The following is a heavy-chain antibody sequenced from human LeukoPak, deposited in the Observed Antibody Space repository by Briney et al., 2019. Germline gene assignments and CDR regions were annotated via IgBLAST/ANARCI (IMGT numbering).Heavy chain of an antibody. CDR3: ARYQYNWFDP. D-gene: IGHD2-2*01. CDR1: GGTFSSSA. CDR2: ITTYNGNT. V-gene: IGHV1-18*01. Sequence: ASVKVSCKTTGGTFSSSAISWVRQAPGQGLEGMGWITTYNGNTNYAQKFQGRVTMTTDTSTSTAYMELRSLRSDDTAVYYCARYQYNWFDPWGQGTLVTVSS. J-gene: IGHJ5*02.